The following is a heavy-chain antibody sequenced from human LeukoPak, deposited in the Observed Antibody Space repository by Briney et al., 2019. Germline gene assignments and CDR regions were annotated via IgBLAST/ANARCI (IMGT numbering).Heavy chain of an antibody. CDR1: GYTFTRYY. J-gene: IGHJ5*02. CDR2: INPNSGGT. Sequence: ASVKVSCKASGYTFTRYYMHWVRQAPGQGLEWMGWINPNSGGTNYPQKFQGRVNMTRDTSISTAYMELSRLRSDDTAVYYCARTVTKGRWFDPWGQGTLVTVSS. CDR3: ARTVTKGRWFDP. D-gene: IGHD4-17*01. V-gene: IGHV1-2*02.